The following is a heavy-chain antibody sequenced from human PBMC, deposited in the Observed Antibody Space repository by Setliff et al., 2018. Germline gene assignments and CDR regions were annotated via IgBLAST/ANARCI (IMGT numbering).Heavy chain of an antibody. J-gene: IGHJ2*01. Sequence: SETLSLTCAVSGYSISSGYYWGWIRQPPGKGLEWIGSIYHSGSTYYNPSLKSRVTISVDTSKNQFSLKLSSVTAADTAVYYCARLYGGYSGYWYFDLWGRGTLVTVSS. V-gene: IGHV4-38-2*01. CDR1: GYSISSGYY. CDR2: IYHSGST. D-gene: IGHD5-12*01. CDR3: ARLYGGYSGYWYFDL.